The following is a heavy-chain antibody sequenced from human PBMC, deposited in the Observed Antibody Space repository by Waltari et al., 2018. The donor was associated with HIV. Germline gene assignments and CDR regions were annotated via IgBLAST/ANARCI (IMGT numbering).Heavy chain of an antibody. V-gene: IGHV3-23*01. J-gene: IGHJ3*01. CDR1: GFTLSDYA. CDR2: IGGGHDT. D-gene: IGHD2-8*01. Sequence: LLESGGGLVQPGGSLSLSCAASGFTLSDYAMKWVRQAPGKGLEWVPHIGGGHDTYYAYSVKGRFTASRDDAKSTLYLQLNSLRAEDTALYFCAKDAFARNGIFDAFDVWGLGTRVTVSS. CDR3: AKDAFARNGIFDAFDV.